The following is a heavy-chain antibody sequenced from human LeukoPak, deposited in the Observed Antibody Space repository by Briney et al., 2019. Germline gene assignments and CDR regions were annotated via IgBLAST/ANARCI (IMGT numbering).Heavy chain of an antibody. V-gene: IGHV3-21*01. Sequence: GGSLRLSCAGSGFTFSSYNMNWVRQAPGKGREGGSSISTSSIYIHYADSVKGRFTTSRANAKNSLYLQMNSLRAEDTAFYYCARDGWFGELDAFDIWGQGTMVTVSS. D-gene: IGHD3-10*01. J-gene: IGHJ3*02. CDR1: GFTFSSYN. CDR2: ISTSSIYI. CDR3: ARDGWFGELDAFDI.